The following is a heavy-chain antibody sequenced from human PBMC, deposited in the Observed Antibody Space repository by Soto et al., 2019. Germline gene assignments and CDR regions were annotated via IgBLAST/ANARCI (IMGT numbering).Heavy chain of an antibody. Sequence: GGSLRLSCAASGFTVSSNYMSWVRQAPGKGLEWVSVICSGGSTYYADSVKGRFTISRDNSKNTLYLQMNSLRAEDTAVYYCARGYCSGGSCYTSPFDYWGQGTLVTVSS. J-gene: IGHJ4*02. CDR2: ICSGGST. CDR1: GFTVSSNY. V-gene: IGHV3-53*01. CDR3: ARGYCSGGSCYTSPFDY. D-gene: IGHD2-15*01.